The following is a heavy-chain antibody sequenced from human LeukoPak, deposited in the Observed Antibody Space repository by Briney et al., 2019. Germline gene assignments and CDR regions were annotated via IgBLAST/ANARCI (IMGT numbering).Heavy chain of an antibody. V-gene: IGHV4-34*01. Sequence: SETLSLTCAVYGGSFSGYYWSWIRQPPGKGLEWIGEINHSGSTNYNPSLKSRVTISLDTSKRHFSLNLSSVTASDTANYYCARAPGYCSGTGCYFRFDPWGQGTLVTVSS. J-gene: IGHJ5*02. CDR2: INHSGST. CDR1: GGSFSGYY. CDR3: ARAPGYCSGTGCYFRFDP. D-gene: IGHD2-2*03.